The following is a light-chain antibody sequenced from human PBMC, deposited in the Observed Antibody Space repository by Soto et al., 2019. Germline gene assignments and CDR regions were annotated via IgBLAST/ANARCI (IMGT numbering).Light chain of an antibody. CDR2: DAS. Sequence: ETVSTQSPATLSFSPGEGATLSCRASQSVSSFLAWYQQKPGQAPRLLIYDASNRATGIPARFSGSGSGTDFTLTISSLEPEDFAVYYCQQHTNWPLTFGGGTKVDIK. V-gene: IGKV3-11*01. CDR3: QQHTNWPLT. J-gene: IGKJ4*01. CDR1: QSVSSF.